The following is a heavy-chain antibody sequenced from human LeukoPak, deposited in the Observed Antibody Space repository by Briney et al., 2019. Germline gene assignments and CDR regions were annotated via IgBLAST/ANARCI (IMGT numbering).Heavy chain of an antibody. CDR2: INHNSGIT. CDR1: GYTFTSYD. V-gene: IGHV1-8*03. Sequence: ASVKVSSKATGYTFTSYDINWVRQATGQGLEWMGWINHNSGITVYAQKFQGRVTITRNPSISTAYMELSSLRSEDTAVYYCAREDYYDSGSNDYWGQGTLVTVSS. CDR3: AREDYYDSGSNDY. D-gene: IGHD3-22*01. J-gene: IGHJ4*02.